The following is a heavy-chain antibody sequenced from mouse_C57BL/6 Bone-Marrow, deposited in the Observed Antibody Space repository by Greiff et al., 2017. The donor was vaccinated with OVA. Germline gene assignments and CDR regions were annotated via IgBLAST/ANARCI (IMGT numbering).Heavy chain of an antibody. CDR3: ASLYFGAY. CDR2: ISYDGSN. CDR1: GYSITSGYY. J-gene: IGHJ3*01. Sequence: EVKLVESGPGLVKPSQSLSLTCSVTGYSITSGYYWNWIRQFPGNKLEWMGYISYDGSNNYNPSLKNRISITRDTSKNQFFLKLNSVTTEDTATYYCASLYFGAYWGQGTLVTVSA. D-gene: IGHD2-1*01. V-gene: IGHV3-6*01.